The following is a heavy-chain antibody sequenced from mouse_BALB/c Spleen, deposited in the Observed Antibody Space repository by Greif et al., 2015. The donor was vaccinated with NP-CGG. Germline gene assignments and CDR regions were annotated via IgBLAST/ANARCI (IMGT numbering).Heavy chain of an antibody. Sequence: VQLQQSGAELVKPGASVKLSCTASGFNIKDTYMHWVKQRPEQGLEWIGRIDPANGNTKYDPQFQGKATITADTSSNTAYRQLSSLTSEDTAVYYCARVITGYWFFDVWGAGTTVTVSS. CDR3: ARVITGYWFFDV. CDR1: GFNIKDTY. D-gene: IGHD2-4*01. J-gene: IGHJ1*01. CDR2: IDPANGNT. V-gene: IGHV14-3*02.